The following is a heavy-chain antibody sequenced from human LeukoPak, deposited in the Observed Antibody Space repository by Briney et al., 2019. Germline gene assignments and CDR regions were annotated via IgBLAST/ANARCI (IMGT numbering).Heavy chain of an antibody. J-gene: IGHJ5*02. D-gene: IGHD2-2*01. CDR1: GGSISSSRY. V-gene: IGHV4-39*07. Sequence: SETLSLTCTVSGGSISSSRYWGWIRQPPGKGLEWIGTIYYSGSTYYNPSLKSRVTISVDTSKNQFSLKLSSVTAADTAVYYCARNIVVVPAAIARLNWFDPWGQGTLVTVSP. CDR3: ARNIVVVPAAIARLNWFDP. CDR2: IYYSGST.